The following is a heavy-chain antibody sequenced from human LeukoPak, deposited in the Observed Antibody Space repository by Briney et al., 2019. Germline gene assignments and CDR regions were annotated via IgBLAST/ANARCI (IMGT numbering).Heavy chain of an antibody. D-gene: IGHD1-26*01. CDR2: ISGSGGST. Sequence: GGSLRLSCAASGFTFSSYAMSWVRQAPGKGLEWVSAISGSGGSTYYADSVKGRFIISRDNSKNTLYLQMNSLRAEDTAVYYCARDGVWCGSYYYYYYMDVWGKGATVTVSS. J-gene: IGHJ6*03. CDR1: GFTFSSYA. V-gene: IGHV3-23*01. CDR3: ARDGVWCGSYYYYYYMDV.